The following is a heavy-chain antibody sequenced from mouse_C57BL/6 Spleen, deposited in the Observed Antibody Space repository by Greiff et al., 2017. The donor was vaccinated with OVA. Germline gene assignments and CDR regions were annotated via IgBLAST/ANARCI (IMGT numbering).Heavy chain of an antibody. J-gene: IGHJ2*01. CDR2: IWSGGST. CDR1: GFSLTSYG. CDR3: ARNYYYGNQYYFDY. D-gene: IGHD2-1*01. V-gene: IGHV2-2*01. Sequence: VQVVESGPGLVQPSQSLSITCTVSGFSLTSYGVHWVRQSPGKGLEWLGVIWSGGSTDYNAAFISRLSISKDNSKSQVFFKMNSLQADDTAIYYCARNYYYGNQYYFDYWGQGTTLTVSS.